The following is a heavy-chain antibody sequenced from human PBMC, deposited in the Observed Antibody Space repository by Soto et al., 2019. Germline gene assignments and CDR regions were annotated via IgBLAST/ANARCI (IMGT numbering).Heavy chain of an antibody. D-gene: IGHD2-2*01. V-gene: IGHV3-23*01. Sequence: EVQLLESGGGLVQPGGSLRLSCAASESTFSSFAMSWVRQAPGKGLEWVSAISGNGDSTYYADSVKGRFTISRDNSKNTLHLQMNSLRAEDTALYYCARGYCSGSSCHGGYFDLWGRGTLVTVSS. J-gene: IGHJ2*01. CDR3: ARGYCSGSSCHGGYFDL. CDR1: ESTFSSFA. CDR2: ISGNGDST.